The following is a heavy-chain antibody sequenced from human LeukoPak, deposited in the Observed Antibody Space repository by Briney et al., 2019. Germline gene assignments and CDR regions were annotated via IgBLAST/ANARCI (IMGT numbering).Heavy chain of an antibody. Sequence: GGSLRLSCAASRFTFSSYGMHWVRQAPGKGLESVSSIRSNSRGINYADSVKGRFTISRDNDKNTVFLEMNSLRAEDTAVYYCARDGASIDDQYYGLDVWGQGTTVTVSS. CDR3: ARDGASIDDQYYGLDV. CDR1: RFTFSSYG. V-gene: IGHV3-21*06. J-gene: IGHJ6*02. CDR2: IRSNSRGI. D-gene: IGHD1-1*01.